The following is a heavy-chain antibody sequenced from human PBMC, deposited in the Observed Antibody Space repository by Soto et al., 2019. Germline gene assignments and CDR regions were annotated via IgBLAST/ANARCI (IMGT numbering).Heavy chain of an antibody. D-gene: IGHD4-17*01. CDR2: ISSSSSYI. J-gene: IGHJ6*02. CDR3: ARPRGTVTTSSYYYYGMDV. Sequence: GGSLRLSCAASGFTFSSYSMNWVRQTTGKGLEWVSSISSSSSYIYYADSVKGRFTISRDNAKNSLYLQMNSLRAEDTAVYYCARPRGTVTTSSYYYYGMDVWGQGTTVTVSS. V-gene: IGHV3-21*01. CDR1: GFTFSSYS.